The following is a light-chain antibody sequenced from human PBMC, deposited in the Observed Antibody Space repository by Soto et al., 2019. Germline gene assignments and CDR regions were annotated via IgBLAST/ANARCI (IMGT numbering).Light chain of an antibody. CDR3: SSYTSSSTLVV. Sequence: QPVLTQAASVSGSPGQSITISCTGTSSDVGGYNYVSWYQQHPGRAPKLMIYEVSKRPSGVSNRFSGSKSGNTASLTISGLQAEDEADYYCSSYTSSSTLVVFGGGTKLTVL. V-gene: IGLV2-14*01. CDR1: SSDVGGYNY. J-gene: IGLJ2*01. CDR2: EVS.